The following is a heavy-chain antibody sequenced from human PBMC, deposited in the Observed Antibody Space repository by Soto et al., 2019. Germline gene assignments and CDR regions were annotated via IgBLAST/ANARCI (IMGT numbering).Heavy chain of an antibody. J-gene: IGHJ4*02. D-gene: IGHD6-13*01. Sequence: LVKRDWKSAVYGLSVYLVGCLSLTKGQGLEWMGWISAYNGNTNYAQKLQGRVTMTTDTSTSTAYMELRSLRSDDTAVYYCARDWGIAAAGTSPRPNDYWGQRPLVTVSS. CDR2: ISAYNGNT. CDR1: VYGLSVYL. V-gene: IGHV1-18*01. CDR3: ARDWGIAAAGTSPRPNDY.